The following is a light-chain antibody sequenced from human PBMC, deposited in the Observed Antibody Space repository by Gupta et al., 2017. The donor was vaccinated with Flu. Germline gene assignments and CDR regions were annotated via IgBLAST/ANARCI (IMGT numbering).Light chain of an antibody. CDR3: QQSYRTPLLT. Sequence: ASVGDRVTITYRASQSISKYLNWNQKKPGEAPKLLVYAASSLQSGVPSRFSGSGSGTDFTLTISSLQPEDCATYFCQQSYRTPLLTFGPGTKVDIK. J-gene: IGKJ3*01. CDR2: AAS. CDR1: QSISKY. V-gene: IGKV1-39*01.